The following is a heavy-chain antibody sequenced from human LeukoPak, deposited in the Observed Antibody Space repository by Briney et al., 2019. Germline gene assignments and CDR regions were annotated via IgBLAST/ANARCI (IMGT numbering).Heavy chain of an antibody. D-gene: IGHD1-26*01. CDR2: IYYSGST. Sequence: SETLSLTCTVSGGSLSSYYWSWIRQPPGKGLEWIGYIYYSGSTNYNPSLKSRVTISVTTSKNQFSLKLSSVTAADTAVYYCAREPRLIVGATAGMDVWGQGTTVTASS. CDR1: GGSLSSYY. J-gene: IGHJ6*02. V-gene: IGHV4-59*01. CDR3: AREPRLIVGATAGMDV.